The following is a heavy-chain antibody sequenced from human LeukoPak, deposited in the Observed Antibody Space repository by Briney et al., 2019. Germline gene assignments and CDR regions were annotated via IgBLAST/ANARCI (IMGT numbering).Heavy chain of an antibody. CDR2: IYPVDSAT. J-gene: IGHJ4*02. V-gene: IGHV5-51*01. CDR3: ARRCVAAAGDDY. Sequence: PGASLKISCQGSGSRFSSYWIGWVRQLPGKALERMGIIYPVDSATTYSPSFQGQVTISADKSISTAYLQWSSLKASDTAMYFCARRCVAAAGDDYWGQGTLVTVSS. D-gene: IGHD6-13*01. CDR1: GSRFSSYW.